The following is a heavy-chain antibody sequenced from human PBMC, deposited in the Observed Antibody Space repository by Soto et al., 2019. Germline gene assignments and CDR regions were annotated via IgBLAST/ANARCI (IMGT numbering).Heavy chain of an antibody. Sequence: PSETPFLTCTVSGGSLSRDYWSLIRQPAGKGLEWIGRIYTSENTHYNPSLRSRVSMSLDTSKNQLSLNLSSVTAADTAVYYCARGVGRSSWPSFDSWGQGTLVTVSS. V-gene: IGHV4-4*07. J-gene: IGHJ4*02. CDR1: GGSLSRDY. D-gene: IGHD6-13*01. CDR2: IYTSENT. CDR3: ARGVGRSSWPSFDS.